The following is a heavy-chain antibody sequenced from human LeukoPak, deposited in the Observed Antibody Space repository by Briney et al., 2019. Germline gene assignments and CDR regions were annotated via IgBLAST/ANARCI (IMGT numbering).Heavy chain of an antibody. Sequence: ASVKVSCKVSGYTLTELSMHWVRQAPGKGLEWMGGFDPGDGETIYAQKFQGRVTMTEDTSTDTAYMELSSLRSEDTAVYYCATFDPYSSSPGAYYYYYMDVWGKGTTVTVSS. CDR3: ATFDPYSSSPGAYYYYYMDV. J-gene: IGHJ6*03. V-gene: IGHV1-24*01. CDR2: FDPGDGET. CDR1: GYTLTELS. D-gene: IGHD6-6*01.